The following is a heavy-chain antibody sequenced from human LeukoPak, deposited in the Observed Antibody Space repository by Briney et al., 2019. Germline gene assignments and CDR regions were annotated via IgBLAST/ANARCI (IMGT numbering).Heavy chain of an antibody. CDR2: MNPNSGNT. CDR1: GYTFTGYD. CDR3: ASSMVRGVYFDY. Sequence: ASVKLSCKASGYTFTGYDINWVRQAPGQGLEWMGWMNPNSGNTGYAQKVQGRVTMTRNTSISTAYMELSSLRSEDTAVYYCASSMVRGVYFDYWGQGTLVTVSS. D-gene: IGHD3-10*01. V-gene: IGHV1-8*01. J-gene: IGHJ4*02.